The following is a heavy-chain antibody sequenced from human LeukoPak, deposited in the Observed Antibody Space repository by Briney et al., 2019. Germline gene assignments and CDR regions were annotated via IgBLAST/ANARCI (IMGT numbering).Heavy chain of an antibody. J-gene: IGHJ5*02. V-gene: IGHV3-21*01. CDR3: ARSVVMVGGTRWFDP. D-gene: IGHD2-15*01. Sequence: GGSLRLSCAASGFTFSSYSMNWVRQAPGKGLEWVSSISSSSSYIYYADSVKGRFTVSRDNTKNSLSLQMNSLRADDTAVYYCARSVVMVGGTRWFDPWGQGTLVTVSS. CDR1: GFTFSSYS. CDR2: ISSSSSYI.